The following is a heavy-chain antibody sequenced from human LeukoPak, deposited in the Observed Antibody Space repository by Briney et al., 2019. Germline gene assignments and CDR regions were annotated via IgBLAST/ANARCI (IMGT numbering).Heavy chain of an antibody. J-gene: IGHJ2*01. V-gene: IGHV1-2*02. D-gene: IGHD3-10*01. CDR3: ARELRRRWYFDL. CDR2: INVNNGGT. Sequence: GASVKVSCKASGYTFTDYYIQWMRQAPGQGLEWMGWINVNNGGTKYAQHLQGRVAMTTDTSISTAYMELSRLRSDDTAVYYCARELRRRWYFDLWGRGTLVTVSS. CDR1: GYTFTDYY.